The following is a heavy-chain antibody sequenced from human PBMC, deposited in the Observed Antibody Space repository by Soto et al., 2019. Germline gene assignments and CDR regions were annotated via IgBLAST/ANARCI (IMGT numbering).Heavy chain of an antibody. CDR2: IYHSGST. J-gene: IGHJ5*02. CDR1: GGSISSGGYS. Sequence: PSETLSLTCSVSGGSISSGGYSWSWIRQPPGKGLEWIGYIYHSGSTYYNPSLKSRVTISVDRSKNQFSLKLSSVTAADTAVYYCARAHDYYGSGWWFDPWGQGTLVTVSS. D-gene: IGHD3-10*01. CDR3: ARAHDYYGSGWWFDP. V-gene: IGHV4-30-2*01.